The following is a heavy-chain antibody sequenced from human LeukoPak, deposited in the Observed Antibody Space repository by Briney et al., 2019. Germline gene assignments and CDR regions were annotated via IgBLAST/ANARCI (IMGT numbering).Heavy chain of an antibody. Sequence: SVDVSYKASRGPFHTYAIRWVRLVPGQGLEWMGRVVPSSEISTYAQKFLGRVTVTADYSASTVYMELSGLISDDTTTYSCARVCYTGGPQPYVMDVGGQGPRVTV. CDR2: VVPSSEIS. V-gene: IGHV1-69*04. CDR3: ARVCYTGGPQPYVMDV. CDR1: RGPFHTYA. D-gene: IGHD3-16*02. J-gene: IGHJ6*02.